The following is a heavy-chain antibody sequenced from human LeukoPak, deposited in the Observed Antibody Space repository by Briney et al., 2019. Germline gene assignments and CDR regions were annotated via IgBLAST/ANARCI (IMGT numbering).Heavy chain of an antibody. V-gene: IGHV4-39*01. D-gene: IGHD4-17*01. CDR1: GGSISSSSYY. Sequence: PSETLSLTCTVSGGSISSSSYYWGWIRQPPGKGLEWIGSSYYSGSTYYNPSLKSRVTISVDTSQNQFSLKLSSVTAADTAVYYCARHPLYGDYVAGNYWGQGTLVTVSS. CDR2: SYYSGST. J-gene: IGHJ4*02. CDR3: ARHPLYGDYVAGNY.